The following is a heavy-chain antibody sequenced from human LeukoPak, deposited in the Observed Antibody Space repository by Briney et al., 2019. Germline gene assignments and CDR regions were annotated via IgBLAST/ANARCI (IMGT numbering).Heavy chain of an antibody. D-gene: IGHD3-22*01. V-gene: IGHV4-59*12. CDR3: ARGYYERSLHFDY. CDR2: IYYSGST. J-gene: IGHJ4*02. Sequence: SETLSLTCAVYGGSFSTSYWSWIRQPPGKGLEWIGFIYYSGSTNYNPSLKSRVTMSVDTSKSQFSLKLTSVTAADTAVYYCARGYYERSLHFDYWGQGALVPVSS. CDR1: GGSFSTSY.